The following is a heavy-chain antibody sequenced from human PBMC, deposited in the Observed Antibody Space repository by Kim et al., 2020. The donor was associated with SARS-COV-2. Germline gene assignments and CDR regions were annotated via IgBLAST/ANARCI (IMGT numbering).Heavy chain of an antibody. V-gene: IGHV1-69*13. J-gene: IGHJ6*02. Sequence: SVKVSCKASGGTFSSYAISWVRQAPGQGLEWMGGIIPIFGTANYAQKFQGRVTITADESTSTAYMELSSLRSEDTAVYYCARDRPYYDFSGGRMDVWGQGTTVTVSS. CDR3: ARDRPYYDFSGGRMDV. CDR2: IIPIFGTA. D-gene: IGHD3-3*01. CDR1: GGTFSSYA.